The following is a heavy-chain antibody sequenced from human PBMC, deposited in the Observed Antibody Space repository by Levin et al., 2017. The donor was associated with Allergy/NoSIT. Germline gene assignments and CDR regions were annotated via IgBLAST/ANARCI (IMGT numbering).Heavy chain of an antibody. CDR2: IWYDGSNK. V-gene: IGHV3-33*01. Sequence: GESLKISCAASGFTFSSYGMHWVRQAPGKGLEWVAVIWYDGSNKYYADSVKGRFTISRDNSKNTLYLQMNSLRAEDTAVYYCARDGIHDYVWGSYRYSGVYYFDYWGQGTLVTVSS. CDR3: ARDGIHDYVWGSYRYSGVYYFDY. J-gene: IGHJ4*02. CDR1: GFTFSSYG. D-gene: IGHD3-16*02.